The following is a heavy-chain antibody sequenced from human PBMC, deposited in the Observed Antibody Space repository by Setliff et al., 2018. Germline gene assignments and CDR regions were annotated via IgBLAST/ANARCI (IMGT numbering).Heavy chain of an antibody. V-gene: IGHV1-69*05. CDR3: AREKVVVVSATSYHYYMDV. CDR1: GGTFRSYG. CDR2: IIPLFGTT. D-gene: IGHD2-15*01. Sequence: GASVKVSCKASGGTFRSYGISWVRQAPGQGLEWMGGIIPLFGTTNYAQEFQGRVTITTDESTNTAYMELSSLRSEDTAMYYCAREKVVVVSATSYHYYMDVWGKGTTVTVSS. J-gene: IGHJ6*03.